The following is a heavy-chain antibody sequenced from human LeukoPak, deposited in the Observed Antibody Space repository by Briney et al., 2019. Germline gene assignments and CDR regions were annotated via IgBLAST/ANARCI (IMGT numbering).Heavy chain of an antibody. Sequence: PSETLSLTCTVSGGSVSSYYWSWLRQTPGKGLEYIGYIYDSGSTNYNPSLESRVTISVDTSKNQFSLQLSSVTAADTAVYYCARYDSRGDYYFDYWGQGTLVTVSS. CDR2: IYDSGST. D-gene: IGHD3-22*01. CDR3: ARYDSRGDYYFDY. J-gene: IGHJ4*02. CDR1: GGSVSSYY. V-gene: IGHV4-59*02.